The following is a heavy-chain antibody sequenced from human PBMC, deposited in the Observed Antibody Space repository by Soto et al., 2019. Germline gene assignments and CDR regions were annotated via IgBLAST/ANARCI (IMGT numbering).Heavy chain of an antibody. D-gene: IGHD3-16*02. V-gene: IGHV3-23*01. CDR2: ISGSGGST. Sequence: GGSLRLSCAASGFTFSSYAMSWVRQAPGKGLEWVSAISGSGGSTYYADSVKGRFTISRDNSKNTLYLQMNSLRAEDTAVYYCAKSYIMITLGGVIAPTHAFDIWGQGTMVTVSS. CDR3: AKSYIMITLGGVIAPTHAFDI. J-gene: IGHJ3*02. CDR1: GFTFSSYA.